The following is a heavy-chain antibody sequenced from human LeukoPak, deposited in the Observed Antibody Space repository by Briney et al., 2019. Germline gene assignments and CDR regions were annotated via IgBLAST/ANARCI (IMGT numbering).Heavy chain of an antibody. D-gene: IGHD3-16*02. J-gene: IGHJ4*02. V-gene: IGHV4-34*01. CDR1: GGSFSGYY. CDR2: INHSGST. Sequence: SETLSLTCAVYGGSFSGYYWSWIRQPPGKGLEWIGEINHSGSTNYNPSLKSRVTISVDTSKNQFSLKLSSVTAADTAVYYCAAQYYDYVWGSYRFQYYWGQGTLVTVSP. CDR3: AAQYYDYVWGSYRFQYY.